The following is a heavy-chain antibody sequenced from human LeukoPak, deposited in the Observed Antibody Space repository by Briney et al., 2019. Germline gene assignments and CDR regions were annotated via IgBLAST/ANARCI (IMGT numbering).Heavy chain of an antibody. CDR1: VFIFSTYG. CDR3: AKDGQVGAIGYFDY. Sequence: GGSLRLSCAASVFIFSTYGMHWVRQAPGKGLEWVAVVWSGGNNKYYSDSVKGRFTISRDNSKNTLYLQMNSLRAEDTAVYYCAKDGQVGAIGYFDYRGQGTLVTVSS. D-gene: IGHD1-26*01. CDR2: VWSGGNNK. V-gene: IGHV3-33*06. J-gene: IGHJ4*02.